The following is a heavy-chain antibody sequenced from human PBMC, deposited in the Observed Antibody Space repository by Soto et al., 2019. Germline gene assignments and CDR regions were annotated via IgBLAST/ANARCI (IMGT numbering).Heavy chain of an antibody. CDR3: AREGDCSGGGCYTGLKN. Sequence: EVHLVESGGGLVQPGGSLRLSCAVSGFTFSNFWMSWVRQAPGKGPEWVANIKHDGSEQYYLDSVKGRFTISRDNAKNSVSLQMNSLRGDDTAVYYCAREGDCSGGGCYTGLKNRGQGTLVTVSS. V-gene: IGHV3-7*01. J-gene: IGHJ4*02. CDR2: IKHDGSEQ. CDR1: GFTFSNFW. D-gene: IGHD2-15*01.